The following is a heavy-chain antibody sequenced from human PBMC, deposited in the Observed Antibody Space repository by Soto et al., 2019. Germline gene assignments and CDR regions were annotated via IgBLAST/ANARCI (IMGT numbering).Heavy chain of an antibody. D-gene: IGHD1-1*01. J-gene: IGHJ4*02. CDR1: GFTFSSYA. CDR2: VSNDGRNK. V-gene: IGHV3-30-3*01. CDR3: GRGQHGLDH. Sequence: QVQLLESGGGVVQPGRSLRLSCAVSGFTFSSYAMHWVRQPPGKGLEWVAVVSNDGRNKFYADSVRGRFTISRDNSKNTLYREMDSLRVDATAVFYGGRGQHGLDHLGQGRLVLVSP.